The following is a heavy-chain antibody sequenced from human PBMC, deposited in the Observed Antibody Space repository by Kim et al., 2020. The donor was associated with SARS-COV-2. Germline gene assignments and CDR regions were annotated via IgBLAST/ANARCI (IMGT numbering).Heavy chain of an antibody. CDR3: AITERFSSGPLKYYYYYMDV. Sequence: SETLSLTCTVSGGSISSSSYYWGWIRQPPGKGLEWIGSIYYSGSTYYNPSLKSRVTISVDTSKNQFSLKLSSVTAADTAVYYCAITERFSSGPLKYYYYYMDVWGKGTTVTVSS. V-gene: IGHV4-39*01. D-gene: IGHD6-19*01. CDR2: IYYSGST. CDR1: GGSISSSSYY. J-gene: IGHJ6*03.